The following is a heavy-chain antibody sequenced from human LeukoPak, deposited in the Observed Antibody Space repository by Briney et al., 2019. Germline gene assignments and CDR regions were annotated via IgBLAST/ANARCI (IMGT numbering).Heavy chain of an antibody. V-gene: IGHV4-34*01. Sequence: SETLSLTCAVYGGSFSGYYWSWIRQPPGKGLEWIGEINHSGGTNYNPPLKSRVTISVDTSKNQFSLKLSSVTAADTAVYYCARHMSSGWYVDPYDAFDIWGQGTMVTVSS. J-gene: IGHJ3*02. CDR2: INHSGGT. CDR3: ARHMSSGWYVDPYDAFDI. CDR1: GGSFSGYY. D-gene: IGHD6-19*01.